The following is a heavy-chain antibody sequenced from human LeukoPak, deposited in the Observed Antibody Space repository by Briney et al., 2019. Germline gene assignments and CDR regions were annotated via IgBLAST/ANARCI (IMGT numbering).Heavy chain of an antibody. D-gene: IGHD4-17*01. V-gene: IGHV3-30*02. CDR3: ANDGYGDYVIDY. CDR1: GFTFSSYG. Sequence: GGSLRLSCAASGFTFSSYGMHWVRQAPGKGLEWVAFIRYDGSNKYYADSVKGRFTISRDNSKNTLYLRMNSLRAEDTAVYYCANDGYGDYVIDYWGQGTLVTVSS. CDR2: IRYDGSNK. J-gene: IGHJ4*02.